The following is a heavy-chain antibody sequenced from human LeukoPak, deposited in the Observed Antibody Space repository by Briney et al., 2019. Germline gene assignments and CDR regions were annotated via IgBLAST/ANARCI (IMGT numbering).Heavy chain of an antibody. Sequence: GGSLRLSCAASGFSFSNYAIHWVRQAPGKGLEWVAIISYDGSTKYYAESVKGRFTISRDNSENTLYLQMNSLRTEDTAVYYCARGNSADAFDFWGRGTMVIVSS. J-gene: IGHJ3*01. CDR3: ARGNSADAFDF. D-gene: IGHD1/OR15-1a*01. CDR1: GFSFSNYA. CDR2: ISYDGSTK. V-gene: IGHV3-30-3*01.